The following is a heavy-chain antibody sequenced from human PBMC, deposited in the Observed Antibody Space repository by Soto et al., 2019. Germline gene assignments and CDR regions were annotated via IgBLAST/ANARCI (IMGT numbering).Heavy chain of an antibody. V-gene: IGHV3-30*18. CDR1: GFTFSSYG. D-gene: IGHD3-22*01. CDR3: AKALSYYYDSSGYYGLDY. CDR2: ISYDGSNK. Sequence: QVQLVESGGGVVQPGRSLRLSCAASGFTFSSYGMHWVRQAPGKGLEWVAVISYDGSNKYYADSVKGRFTISRDNSKNTLYLQMNSLRAEDTAVYYCAKALSYYYDSSGYYGLDYCGQGTLVTVSS. J-gene: IGHJ4*02.